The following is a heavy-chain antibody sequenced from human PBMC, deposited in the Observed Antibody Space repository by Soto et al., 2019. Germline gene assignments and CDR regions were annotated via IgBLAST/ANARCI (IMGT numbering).Heavy chain of an antibody. CDR3: ARGRYGDY. CDR1: GYTFTSYG. CDR2: ISAHNGNP. Sequence: QVHLVQSGAEVKKPGASVKVSCKSSGYTFTSYGITWVRQAPGQGLEWMGWISAHNGNPHYAQELQGRVTVTRDTSTGTAYMELRSVSADDTVVYYCARGRYGDYWGPGVQVTVSS. J-gene: IGHJ4*02. V-gene: IGHV1-18*01. D-gene: IGHD1-1*01.